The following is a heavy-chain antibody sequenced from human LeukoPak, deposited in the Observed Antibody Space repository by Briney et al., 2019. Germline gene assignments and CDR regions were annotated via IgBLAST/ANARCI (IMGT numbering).Heavy chain of an antibody. CDR2: IRSKANSYAT. CDR3: TSTYYYDSSGNRNDY. D-gene: IGHD3-22*01. CDR1: GFTFSGSA. Sequence: GGSLRLSXAASGFTFSGSAMHWVCQASGKGLEWVGRIRSKANSYATAYAASVKGRFTISRDDSKNTAYLQMNSLKTEDTAVYYCTSTYYYDSSGNRNDYWGQGTLVTVSS. V-gene: IGHV3-73*01. J-gene: IGHJ4*02.